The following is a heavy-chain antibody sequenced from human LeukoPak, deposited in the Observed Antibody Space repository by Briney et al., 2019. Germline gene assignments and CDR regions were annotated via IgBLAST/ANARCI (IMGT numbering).Heavy chain of an antibody. V-gene: IGHV4-59*12. CDR3: ASPPTTYGSGSYGMDV. CDR2: IYYSGST. J-gene: IGHJ6*02. Sequence: SETLSLTCTVSRAFISSYYWSWIRQPPGKGLEWIGYIYYSGSTNYNPSLKSRVTISVDTSKNQFSLKLSSVTAADTAVYYCASPPTTYGSGSYGMDVWGQGTTVTVSS. CDR1: RAFISSYY. D-gene: IGHD3-10*01.